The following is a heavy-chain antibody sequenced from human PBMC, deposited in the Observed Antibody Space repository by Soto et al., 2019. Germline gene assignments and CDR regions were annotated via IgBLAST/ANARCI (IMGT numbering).Heavy chain of an antibody. J-gene: IGHJ4*02. CDR3: ARAPYQMTTVYQIDY. V-gene: IGHV1-69*01. D-gene: IGHD4-17*01. Sequence: QVQLVQSGAEVKKPGSSVNVSCKASGGTFSSYAISWVRQSPGQWLEWMGGIIPIFGTANYAQKFQGRVTITADESTSTAYMELSSLRSEDTAVYYCARAPYQMTTVYQIDYWGQGTLVTVSS. CDR2: IIPIFGTA. CDR1: GGTFSSYA.